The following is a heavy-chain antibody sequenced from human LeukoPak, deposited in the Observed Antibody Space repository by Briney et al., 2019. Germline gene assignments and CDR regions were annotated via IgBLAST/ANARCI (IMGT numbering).Heavy chain of an antibody. CDR2: IIPIFGTA. Sequence: SVKVSCKASGGTFSSYAISWVRQARGQGLQWMGGIIPIFGTANYAQKFQGRVTITTDESTSTAYMELSSLRSEDTAVYYCARAHPYSSSDYYYYYYMDVWGKGTTVTVSS. CDR3: ARAHPYSSSDYYYYYYMDV. V-gene: IGHV1-69*05. D-gene: IGHD6-6*01. CDR1: GGTFSSYA. J-gene: IGHJ6*03.